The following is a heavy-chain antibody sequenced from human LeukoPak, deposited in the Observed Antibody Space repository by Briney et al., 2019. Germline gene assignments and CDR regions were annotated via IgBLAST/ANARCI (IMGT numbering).Heavy chain of an antibody. D-gene: IGHD2/OR15-2a*01. J-gene: IGHJ3*02. Sequence: GGSLRLSCAVSGFTFSNAWMSWVRQAPGKGLEWVGRIKSKTDGGTTDYAAPVKGRFTISRDDSKNTLYLQMNSLKTEDTAVYYCITTTFNDAFDIWGQGTMVTVSS. CDR1: GFTFSNAW. CDR3: ITTTFNDAFDI. CDR2: IKSKTDGGTT. V-gene: IGHV3-15*01.